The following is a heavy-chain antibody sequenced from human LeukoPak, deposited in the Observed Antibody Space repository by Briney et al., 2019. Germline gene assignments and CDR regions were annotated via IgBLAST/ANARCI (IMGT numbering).Heavy chain of an antibody. D-gene: IGHD3-22*01. J-gene: IGHJ4*02. CDR1: GYSFTSYW. Sequence: GESLKISCKGSGYSFTSYWIGWVRQMPGKGLEWMGIIYPGDSDTRYSPSFQGQVTIPADKSISTAYLQWSSLKASDTAMYYCARLVHYYDSSGYSYYFDYWGQGTLVTVSS. CDR2: IYPGDSDT. CDR3: ARLVHYYDSSGYSYYFDY. V-gene: IGHV5-51*01.